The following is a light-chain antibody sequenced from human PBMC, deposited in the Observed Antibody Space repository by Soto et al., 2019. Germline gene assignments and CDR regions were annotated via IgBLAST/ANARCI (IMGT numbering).Light chain of an antibody. CDR1: SSDVGSYNL. CDR2: EGS. CDR3: NSYTSSSTYV. V-gene: IGLV2-14*02. Sequence: QSALTQPASVSGSPGQSITISCTGTSSDVGSYNLVSWYQQHPGKAPKLMIYEGSTRPSGVSDRFSGSKSGNTASLTISGLQAEDEADYYCNSYTSSSTYVFGTGTKVTV. J-gene: IGLJ1*01.